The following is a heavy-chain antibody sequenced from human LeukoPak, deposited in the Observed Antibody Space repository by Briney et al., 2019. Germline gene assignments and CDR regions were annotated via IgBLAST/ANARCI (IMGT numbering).Heavy chain of an antibody. J-gene: IGHJ4*02. CDR3: ASSASSGWYSDY. CDR2: IKQDGSEK. V-gene: IGHV3-7*01. D-gene: IGHD6-19*01. CDR1: GFTFSGYW. Sequence: GGSLRLSCAASGFTFSGYWMSWVRQAPGKGLEWVANIKQDGSEKYYVDSVKGRFTISRDNAKNSLYLQMNSLRAEDTAVYYCASSASSGWYSDYWGQGTLVTVSS.